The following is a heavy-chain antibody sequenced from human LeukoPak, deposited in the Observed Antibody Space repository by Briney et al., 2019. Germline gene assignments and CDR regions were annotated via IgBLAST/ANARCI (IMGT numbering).Heavy chain of an antibody. CDR3: ARVPAYYYDSSGLPMDV. CDR2: IYHSGST. Sequence: SETLSLTCTVSGYSISSGYHWGWIRQPPGKGLEWIGSIYHSGSTYYNPSLKSRVTISVDTSKNQFSLKLSSVTAADTAVYYCARVPAYYYDSSGLPMDVWGQGTTVTVSS. CDR1: GYSISSGYH. D-gene: IGHD3-22*01. V-gene: IGHV4-38-2*02. J-gene: IGHJ6*02.